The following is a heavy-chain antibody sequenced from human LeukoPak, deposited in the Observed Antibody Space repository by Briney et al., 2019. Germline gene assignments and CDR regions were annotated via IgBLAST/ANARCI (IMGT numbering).Heavy chain of an antibody. CDR1: GFTFSSYA. D-gene: IGHD5-12*01. CDR2: ISGSGGST. Sequence: GGSLRLSCAASGFTFSSYAMSWVRQAPGKGLEWVSAISGSGGSTYYADSVKGRFTISRDNSKDTLYLQMNSLRAEDTAVYYCAKDTWRGGYDWARRNYYSYGMDVWGQGTTVTVSS. CDR3: AKDTWRGGYDWARRNYYSYGMDV. V-gene: IGHV3-23*01. J-gene: IGHJ6*02.